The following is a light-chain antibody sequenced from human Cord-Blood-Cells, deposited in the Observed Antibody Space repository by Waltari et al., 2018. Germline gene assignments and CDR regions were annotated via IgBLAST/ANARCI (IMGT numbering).Light chain of an antibody. CDR2: EVS. CDR1: SSDVGGYNY. Sequence: QSALTQPPSASGSPGQSVTISCTATSSDVGGYNYVSWYQQHPAKAPKLMIYEVSKRPSGVPDRFSGSKSGNTASLTVSGLQAEDEADYYCSSYAGSNNYVFGTGTKVTVL. J-gene: IGLJ1*01. CDR3: SSYAGSNNYV. V-gene: IGLV2-8*01.